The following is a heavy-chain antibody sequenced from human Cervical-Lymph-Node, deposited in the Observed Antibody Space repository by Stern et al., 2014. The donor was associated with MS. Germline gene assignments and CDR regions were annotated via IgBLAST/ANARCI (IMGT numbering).Heavy chain of an antibody. Sequence: VQLVQSGAEVKKPGESLKVSCKGSGYSFTNYWIGWGRQMPGKGLEWMGGIYPADSETRYSQYFQGKVTMSEDKSINSAYLPRSSLKASDTSMYYCVRQGVGYNSWLTMGRFEYWGQGTLVTVSS. CDR2: IYPADSET. CDR1: GYSFTNYW. V-gene: IGHV5-51*01. D-gene: IGHD5-24*01. J-gene: IGHJ4*02. CDR3: VRQGVGYNSWLTMGRFEY.